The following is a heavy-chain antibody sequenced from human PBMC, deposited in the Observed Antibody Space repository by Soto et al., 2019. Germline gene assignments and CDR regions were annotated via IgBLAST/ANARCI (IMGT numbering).Heavy chain of an antibody. J-gene: IGHJ5*02. V-gene: IGHV4-59*01. D-gene: IGHD3-22*01. Sequence: NRSLTCTVSGGSISSYYWSWIRQPPGKGLEWIGYIYYSGSTNYNPSLKSRVTISVDTSKNQFSLKLSSATAADTAVYYCARVDRDYYDSSGYYLTWFDPWGQGTLVTVSS. CDR2: IYYSGST. CDR1: GGSISSYY. CDR3: ARVDRDYYDSSGYYLTWFDP.